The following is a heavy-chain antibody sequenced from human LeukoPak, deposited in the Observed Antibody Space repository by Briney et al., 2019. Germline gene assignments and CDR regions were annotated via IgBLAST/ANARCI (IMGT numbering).Heavy chain of an antibody. CDR1: GFTFSDYY. V-gene: IGHV3-11*01. J-gene: IGHJ2*01. Sequence: GGSLRLSCAASGFTFSDYYMSWIRQAPGKGLEWVSYISSSGTSIYYSDSMKGRFTISRDNTKTSLYLQLNSLRAEDTAVYYCARTKFHSFPGWYFDLWGRGTVVTVSS. CDR3: ARTKFHSFPGWYFDL. D-gene: IGHD3-16*02. CDR2: ISSSGTSI.